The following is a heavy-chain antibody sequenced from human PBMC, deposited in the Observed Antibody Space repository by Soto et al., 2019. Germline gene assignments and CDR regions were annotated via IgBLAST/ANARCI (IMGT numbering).Heavy chain of an antibody. CDR2: ISYSGTT. J-gene: IGHJ6*02. D-gene: IGHD2-2*01. Sequence: QVQLQESGPGLVKPSQTLSLTCTVSGGSSRSGDYYWSWIRQPPEKGLEWIGYISYSGTTYYSPSRKSRVTISSDTSKNQFSLKLSSVTAADTAVYYCARRSSTSSYAMDVWGQGTTVTVSS. CDR1: GGSSRSGDYY. CDR3: ARRSSTSSYAMDV. V-gene: IGHV4-30-4*01.